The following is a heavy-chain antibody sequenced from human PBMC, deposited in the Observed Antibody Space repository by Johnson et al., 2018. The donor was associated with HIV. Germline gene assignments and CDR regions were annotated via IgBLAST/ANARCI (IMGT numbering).Heavy chain of an antibody. J-gene: IGHJ1*01. V-gene: IGHV3-30*04. CDR3: AKGPASSVLELGDNVRGLLGLRWAM. Sequence: QVQLVESGGGVVQPGRSLRLSCAASGFTFSRLVMDWVRQAPGKGLEWVALISYDGSYKYYADSVKGRFTISRDNSKNTLYLQMNSLRAEDTAVYYCAKGPASSVLELGDNVRGLLGLRWAMWG. CDR1: GFTFSRLV. D-gene: IGHD3-10*02. CDR2: ISYDGSYK.